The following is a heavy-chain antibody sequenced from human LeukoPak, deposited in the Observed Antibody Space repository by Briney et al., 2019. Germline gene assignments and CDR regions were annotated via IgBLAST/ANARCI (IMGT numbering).Heavy chain of an antibody. J-gene: IGHJ4*02. CDR1: GFTFSIYW. CDR3: ARAYSGPYRVDY. Sequence: PGGSLRLSCAASGFTFSIYWMHWVRQAPGKGLVWVSRINNDGSSTAYADSVKGRFPISRDNAKNTLYLQINSLRGEDTALYFCARAYSGPYRVDYWGQGTLVTVSS. V-gene: IGHV3-74*01. CDR2: INNDGSST. D-gene: IGHD5-12*01.